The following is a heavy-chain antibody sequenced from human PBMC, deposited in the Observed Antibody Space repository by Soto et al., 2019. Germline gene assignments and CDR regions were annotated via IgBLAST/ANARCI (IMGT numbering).Heavy chain of an antibody. Sequence: ASVKVSCKASGGTFSSYAISWVRQAPGQGLEWMGGIIPIFGTAKYAQKFQGTVTITADESTSTAYMELSSLRSEDTAVYYCARSHTVTIFGVVIAPYYYYGMDVWGQGTTVTVSS. CDR1: GGTFSSYA. CDR3: ARSHTVTIFGVVIAPYYYYGMDV. CDR2: IIPIFGTA. J-gene: IGHJ6*02. V-gene: IGHV1-69*13. D-gene: IGHD3-3*01.